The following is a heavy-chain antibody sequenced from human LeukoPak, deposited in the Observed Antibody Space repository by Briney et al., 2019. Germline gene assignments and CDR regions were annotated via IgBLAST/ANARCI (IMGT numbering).Heavy chain of an antibody. D-gene: IGHD4-23*01. CDR1: GFTFSSYA. CDR3: ARDLDYGGYSNFDY. Sequence: PGGSLRLSCAASGFTFSSYAMNWVRQAPGKGLEWVSGISGSGGNTYYADSVKGRFTISRDNAKNTLYLQMNSLRAEDTAVYYCARDLDYGGYSNFDYWGQGTLVTVSS. V-gene: IGHV3-23*01. J-gene: IGHJ4*02. CDR2: ISGSGGNT.